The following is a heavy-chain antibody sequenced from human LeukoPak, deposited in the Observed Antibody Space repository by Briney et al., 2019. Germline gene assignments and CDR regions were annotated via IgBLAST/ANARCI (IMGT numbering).Heavy chain of an antibody. J-gene: IGHJ4*02. CDR1: GYTFTSYY. CDR3: ARGGNYYDSSGYSDPFDY. D-gene: IGHD3-22*01. CDR2: INPSGGST. Sequence: ASVKVSCKASGYTFTSYYMHWVRQAPGQGLEWMGIINPSGGSTSYAQKFQGRVTMTRDTSTSTVYIELSSLRSEDTAVYYCARGGNYYDSSGYSDPFDYWGQGTLVTVSS. V-gene: IGHV1-46*01.